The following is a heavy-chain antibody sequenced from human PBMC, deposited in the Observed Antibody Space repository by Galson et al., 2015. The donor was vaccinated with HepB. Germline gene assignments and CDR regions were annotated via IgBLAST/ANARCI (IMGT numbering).Heavy chain of an antibody. D-gene: IGHD2-15*01. CDR3: SREVEGYCNGGSCYGRDY. V-gene: IGHV3-30*04. Sequence: SLRLSCAASGFTFSIYALHWVRQAPGTGLEWVAAISPVGSITYYAESVKGRFSISRDNSKNTLFLQMNSLRAEDTAVYFCSREVEGYCNGGSCYGRDYWGQGTQVTVSS. CDR2: ISPVGSIT. J-gene: IGHJ4*02. CDR1: GFTFSIYA.